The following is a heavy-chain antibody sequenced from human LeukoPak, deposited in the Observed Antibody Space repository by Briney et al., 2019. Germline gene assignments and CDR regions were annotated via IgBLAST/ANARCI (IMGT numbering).Heavy chain of an antibody. CDR1: GFTLSTYS. J-gene: IGHJ4*02. CDR3: ARDTGHIAVAGSPHEY. CDR2: ISSNSRYI. V-gene: IGHV3-21*01. Sequence: GGSLRLSCAASGFTLSTYSMTWVRQSPGKGLEWVSFISSNSRYIYYADSVKGRFTVSRDNAKNSLYLQMNSLRAEDTAVYYCARDTGHIAVAGSPHEYWGQGTLVTVSS. D-gene: IGHD6-19*01.